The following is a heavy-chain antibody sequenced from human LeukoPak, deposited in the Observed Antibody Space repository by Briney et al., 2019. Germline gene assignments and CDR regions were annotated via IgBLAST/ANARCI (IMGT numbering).Heavy chain of an antibody. D-gene: IGHD2-15*01. Sequence: GGSVRLSCAASGFTFSDHYMDWIRQAPGKGLEWVGRIRNKANSYTTEYAASVKGRFTISRDDSKNSLYLQMNSLKTEDTAVYYCVRVASLVFDYWGQGTLVTVSS. V-gene: IGHV3-72*01. J-gene: IGHJ4*02. CDR3: VRVASLVFDY. CDR1: GFTFSDHY. CDR2: IRNKANSYTT.